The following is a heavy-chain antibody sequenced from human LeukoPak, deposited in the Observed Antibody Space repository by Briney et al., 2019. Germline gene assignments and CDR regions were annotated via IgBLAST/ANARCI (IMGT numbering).Heavy chain of an antibody. CDR3: ARDRGHPAAFYI. CDR2: IRPHSGGT. J-gene: IGHJ3*02. Sequence: GASVKVSCKASGYTFPVYYMHWVRQAPAHGLEGMGWIRPHSGGTKYAQRPQGRVTMTRDTSISTAYMELSRLTSDDTAVYYCARDRGHPAAFYIWGQGTMVTVSS. V-gene: IGHV1-2*02. CDR1: GYTFPVYY. D-gene: IGHD3-10*01.